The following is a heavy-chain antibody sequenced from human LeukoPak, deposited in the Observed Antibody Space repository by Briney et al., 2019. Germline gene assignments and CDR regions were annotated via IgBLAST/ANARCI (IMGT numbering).Heavy chain of an antibody. J-gene: IGHJ4*02. CDR2: ISYDGSSK. D-gene: IGHD2-21*02. CDR3: AREYCGRDCYSGFDY. V-gene: IGHV3-30*04. Sequence: GGSLRLSCAASGFTFSNYAMYWVRQAPGKGLEWVALISYDGSSKYYADSVKGRFSISRDNSKNTLYLQVSSLRADDTAVYFCAREYCGRDCYSGFDYWGQGTLVTVSS. CDR1: GFTFSNYA.